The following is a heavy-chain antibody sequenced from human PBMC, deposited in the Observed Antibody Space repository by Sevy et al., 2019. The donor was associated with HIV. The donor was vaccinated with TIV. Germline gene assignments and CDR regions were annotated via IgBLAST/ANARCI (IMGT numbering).Heavy chain of an antibody. CDR2: INAGNGNT. CDR3: ARDYSGSGSYYISNWFDP. Sequence: ASVKVSCKTSGYTFTTYAIHWVCQAPGQRLEWMGWINAGNGNTKYSQNFQGRVTITRDTSASTAYMELSSLRVEDTAVYYCARDYSGSGSYYISNWFDPWGQGTLVTVSS. V-gene: IGHV1-3*01. J-gene: IGHJ5*02. CDR1: GYTFTTYA. D-gene: IGHD3-10*01.